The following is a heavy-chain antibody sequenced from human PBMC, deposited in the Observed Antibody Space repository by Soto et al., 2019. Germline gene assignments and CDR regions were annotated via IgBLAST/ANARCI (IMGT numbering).Heavy chain of an antibody. CDR1: GFTFSSYS. J-gene: IGHJ6*02. D-gene: IGHD3-3*01. Sequence: AGGSLRLSCAASGFTFSSYSMNWVRQAPGKGLEWVSSISSSSSYIYYADSVKGRFTISRDNAKNSLYLQMNSLRAEDTAVYYCATSLRDFWSGYFDYYYGMDVWGQGTTVTVSS. V-gene: IGHV3-21*01. CDR3: ATSLRDFWSGYFDYYYGMDV. CDR2: ISSSSSYI.